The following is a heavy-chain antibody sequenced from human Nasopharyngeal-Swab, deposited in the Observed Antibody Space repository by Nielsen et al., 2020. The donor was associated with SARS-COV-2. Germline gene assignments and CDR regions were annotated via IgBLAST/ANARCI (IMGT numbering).Heavy chain of an antibody. J-gene: IGHJ4*02. CDR3: ARGRGVRGSYYFDY. Sequence: GESLKISCAASGFTFSSSWMSWVRQAPGRGLEWVANIKQDGSEKYYVDSVKGRFTISRDNAKNSLYLQMNSLRGEDTAGYYCARGRGVRGSYYFDYWGQGTLVTVSS. V-gene: IGHV3-7*01. CDR2: IKQDGSEK. D-gene: IGHD3-10*01. CDR1: GFTFSSSW.